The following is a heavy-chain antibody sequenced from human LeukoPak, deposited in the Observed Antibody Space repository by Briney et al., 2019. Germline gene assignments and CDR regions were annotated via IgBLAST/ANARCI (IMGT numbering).Heavy chain of an antibody. CDR2: IGAYNGNT. J-gene: IGHJ4*02. V-gene: IGHV1-18*01. D-gene: IGHD3-22*01. CDR3: ARTPTGYYYDSSGYYYFDY. Sequence: ASVKVSCKASGYTFTSYGISWVRQAPGQGLEWMGWIGAYNGNTNYAQKLQGRVTMTTDTSTSTAYMELRSLRSDDTAVYYCARTPTGYYYDSSGYYYFDYWGQGTLVTVSS. CDR1: GYTFTSYG.